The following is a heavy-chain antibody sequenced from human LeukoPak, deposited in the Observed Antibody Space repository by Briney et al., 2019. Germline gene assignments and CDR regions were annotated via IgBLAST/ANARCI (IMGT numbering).Heavy chain of an antibody. CDR3: VKRSGVAGSRQWYFDY. CDR1: GFTFSNYA. V-gene: IGHV3-23*01. D-gene: IGHD6-19*01. J-gene: IGHJ4*02. CDR2: VVSNGGTT. Sequence: GGSLRLSCAASGFTFSNYAMSWVRQAPGKGLEWVSAVVSNGGTTYYADSVKGRFTISRDNSKNTLYLQMNSLRVEDTAVYICVKRSGVAGSRQWYFDYWGQGTLVTVSS.